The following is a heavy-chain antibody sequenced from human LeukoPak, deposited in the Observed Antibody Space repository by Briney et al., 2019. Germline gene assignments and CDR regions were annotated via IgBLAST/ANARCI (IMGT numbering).Heavy chain of an antibody. Sequence: GGSPRLSCTATGFTFNNYAMSWVRQAPGKGLEWVSTVTGGGDTTHYADAVRGRFTITRDNSQNTLYPRMNSLRVEDTAMYFCAKGGAVDGTLKFDFWGQGTLVTVSS. J-gene: IGHJ4*02. V-gene: IGHV3-23*01. CDR2: VTGGGDTT. D-gene: IGHD1-1*01. CDR3: AKGGAVDGTLKFDF. CDR1: GFTFNNYA.